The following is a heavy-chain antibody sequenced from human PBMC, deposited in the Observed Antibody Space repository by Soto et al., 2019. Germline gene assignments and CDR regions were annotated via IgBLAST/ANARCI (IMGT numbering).Heavy chain of an antibody. CDR3: ARAYYFGSGTSYTLYY. CDR1: GFTFSNYG. V-gene: IGHV3-30*03. Sequence: PVGSLRLSCEASGFTFSNYGMHWVRQAPGKGLEWVAVISDDGVSKYYADSVQGRFTISRDNSESAVFLQMNSLRPDDTALYFCARAYYFGSGTSYTLYYWGQGTQVTVSS. CDR2: ISDDGVSK. D-gene: IGHD3-10*01. J-gene: IGHJ4*02.